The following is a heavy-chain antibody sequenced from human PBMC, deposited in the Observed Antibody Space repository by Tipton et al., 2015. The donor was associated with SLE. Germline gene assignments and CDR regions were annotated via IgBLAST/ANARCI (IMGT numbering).Heavy chain of an antibody. CDR2: IWYDGSNK. D-gene: IGHD6-19*01. CDR1: AFTFSSYG. J-gene: IGHJ4*02. Sequence: SLRLSCAASAFTFSSYGMHWVRQAPGKGLEWVAVIWYDGSNKYYADSVKGRFTISRDNSKNTLYLQMNSLRAEDTAMYYCARLHSGWSLDYWGQGTLVTVSS. V-gene: IGHV3-33*08. CDR3: ARLHSGWSLDY.